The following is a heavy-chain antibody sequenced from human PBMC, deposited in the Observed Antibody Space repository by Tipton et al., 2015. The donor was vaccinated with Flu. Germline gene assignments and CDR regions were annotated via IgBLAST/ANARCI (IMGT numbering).Heavy chain of an antibody. CDR1: GGSISSSSYY. CDR3: TRVGGYYDSSGYQSD. J-gene: IGHJ4*02. V-gene: IGHV4-39*07. Sequence: LRLSCTVSGGSISSSSYYWGWIRQPPGKGLEWIGSIYYSGSTYYNPSLKSRVTISVDTSKNQFSLKLSSVTAADTAVYYCTRVGGYYDSSGYQSDWGQGTLVTVSS. D-gene: IGHD3-22*01. CDR2: IYYSGST.